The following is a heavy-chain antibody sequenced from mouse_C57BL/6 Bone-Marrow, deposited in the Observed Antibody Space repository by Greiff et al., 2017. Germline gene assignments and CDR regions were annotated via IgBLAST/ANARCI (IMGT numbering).Heavy chain of an antibody. V-gene: IGHV1-72*01. J-gene: IGHJ3*01. CDR1: GYTFTSYW. CDR2: IDPNSGGT. D-gene: IGHD1-1*01. Sequence: VQLQQPGAELVKPGASVKLSCKASGYTFTSYWMHWVKQRPGRGLEWMGRIDPNSGGTKYNEKFKSKAKRTVDKPSNTAYMQISILTSEDSAVYYCARDYYGSSYNWFAYWGQGTLVTVSA. CDR3: ARDYYGSSYNWFAY.